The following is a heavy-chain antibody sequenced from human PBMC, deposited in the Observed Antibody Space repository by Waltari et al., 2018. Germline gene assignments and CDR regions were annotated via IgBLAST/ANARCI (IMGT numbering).Heavy chain of an antibody. Sequence: QVQLQESGPGLVKPSETLSLTCTVSGGSISSYYWSWIRQPAGKGLEWICRLYITGSTNHNHSLKSLRTMAVATSKNQFVLKLSSVTDTDTAVYYCAREGRGRRIGYIGSYLDYWGQGTLVTVSS. CDR2: LYITGST. CDR1: GGSISSYY. CDR3: AREGRGRRIGYIGSYLDY. J-gene: IGHJ4*02. D-gene: IGHD1-26*01. V-gene: IGHV4-4*07.